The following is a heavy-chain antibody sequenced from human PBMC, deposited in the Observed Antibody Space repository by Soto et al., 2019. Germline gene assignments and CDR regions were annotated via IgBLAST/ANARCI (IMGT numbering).Heavy chain of an antibody. D-gene: IGHD5-12*01. V-gene: IGHV4-31*03. J-gene: IGHJ3*02. Sequence: QVQLQESGPGLVKPSQTLSLTCTVSGGSISSGCYYWSWIRQHPGKGLEWIGYIYYSVSTYYNPSLKSRVTISVDTSKNQFSLKLISVTAADTAVYYCARDMRRYKNDAFDIWGQGTMVTVSS. CDR1: GGSISSGCYY. CDR3: ARDMRRYKNDAFDI. CDR2: IYYSVST.